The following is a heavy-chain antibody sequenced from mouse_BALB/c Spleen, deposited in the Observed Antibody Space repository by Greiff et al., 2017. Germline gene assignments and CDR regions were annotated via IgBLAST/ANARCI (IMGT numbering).Heavy chain of an antibody. CDR3: ARHEGGRAY. CDR1: GFTFSSYA. Sequence: EVQVVESGGGLVKPGGSLKLSCAASGFTFSSYAMSWVRQSPENRLEWVAEISSGGSYTYYPDTVTGRFTISRDNAKNTLYLEMSSLRSEDTAMYYCARHEGGRAYWGQGTLVTVSA. J-gene: IGHJ3*01. D-gene: IGHD3-3*01. CDR2: ISSGGSYT. V-gene: IGHV5-9-4*01.